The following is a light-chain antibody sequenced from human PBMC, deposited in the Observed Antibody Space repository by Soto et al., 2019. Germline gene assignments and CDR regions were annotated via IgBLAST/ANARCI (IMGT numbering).Light chain of an antibody. J-gene: IGKJ1*01. CDR1: QSVSSY. CDR3: QQYGRSPWT. V-gene: IGKV3-20*01. Sequence: EIVLTQSPATLSLSPGERATLSCRASQSVSSYLAWYQQKPGQAPRLLIYDASNRATGIPDRFSGSGSGTDITLTISRLEPEDFAVYYCQQYGRSPWTFGQGTKVDIK. CDR2: DAS.